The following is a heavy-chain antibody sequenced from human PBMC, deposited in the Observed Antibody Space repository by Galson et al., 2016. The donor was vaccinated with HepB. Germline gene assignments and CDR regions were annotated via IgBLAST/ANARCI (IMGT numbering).Heavy chain of an antibody. CDR3: ARLYRGLIDY. V-gene: IGHV3-48*01. D-gene: IGHD3-10*01. CDR2: ISSSSSTI. J-gene: IGHJ4*02. CDR1: GFTFSSYN. Sequence: SLRLSCAASGFTFSSYNMNWVRQAPGKGLEWFSYISSSSSTIYYADSVKGRFTISRDNAKNSLYLQMNSLRAEDTAVYYCARLYRGLIDYWGQGTLVTVSS.